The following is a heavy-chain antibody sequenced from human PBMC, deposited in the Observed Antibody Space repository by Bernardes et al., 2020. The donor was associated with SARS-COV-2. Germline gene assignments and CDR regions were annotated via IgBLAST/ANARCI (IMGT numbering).Heavy chain of an antibody. CDR2: INHSGST. Sequence: SETLSLTCAVYGGSFSGYYWSWIRQPPGKGLEWIGEINHSGSTNYNPSLKSRVTISVDTSKNQFSLKLSSVTAADTAVYYCARGLKMRAYLDYWGQGTLVTVSS. CDR3: ARGLKMRAYLDY. CDR1: GGSFSGYY. J-gene: IGHJ4*02. V-gene: IGHV4-34*01.